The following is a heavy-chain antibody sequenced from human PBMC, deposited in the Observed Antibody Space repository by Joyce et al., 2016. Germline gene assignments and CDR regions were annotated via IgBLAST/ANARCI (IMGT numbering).Heavy chain of an antibody. D-gene: IGHD2-21*01. V-gene: IGHV3-15*07. CDR3: STVPRRGDFDY. Sequence: EVHLVESGGGLVKPGGFLSLSCAASGFGCTNTLMNWVRQAPGKGLEWVGRIKSTPDGGTTYYAAPVKGRFTISSDDSKNTLFLQMNSLKIEDTAVYYCSTVPRRGDFDYWGQGTLVTVSS. CDR2: IKSTPDGGTT. CDR1: GFGCTNTL. J-gene: IGHJ4*02.